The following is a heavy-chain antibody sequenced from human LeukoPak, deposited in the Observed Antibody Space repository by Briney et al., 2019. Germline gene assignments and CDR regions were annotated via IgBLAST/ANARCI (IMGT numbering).Heavy chain of an antibody. J-gene: IGHJ4*02. V-gene: IGHV4-59*08. CDR1: GVSSSSSY. CDR2: IFYTGDS. Sequence: SETLSLTCTVSGVSSSSSYWSWIRQPPGKGLEWIGYIFYTGDSNHNPSFKSRVSISLDTSKDQISLKLSSVTAADTAVYYCARLLYYDSSGYPNYYFDYWGQGTLVTVSS. CDR3: ARLLYYDSSGYPNYYFDY. D-gene: IGHD3-22*01.